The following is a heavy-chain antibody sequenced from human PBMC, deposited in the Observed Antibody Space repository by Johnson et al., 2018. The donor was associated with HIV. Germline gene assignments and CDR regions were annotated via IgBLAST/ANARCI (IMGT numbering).Heavy chain of an antibody. Sequence: VQLVESGGGVVQPGRSLRLSCAASGFTFDDYTMHWVRQAPGKGLEWVSAIGTAGDTYYPGSVKGRFTISRDNSKNTLYLQMNSLRAEDTAVYYCAKARARFYGAFDMWGQGTMVTVSS. D-gene: IGHD2/OR15-2a*01. CDR3: AKARARFYGAFDM. CDR1: GFTFDDYT. J-gene: IGHJ3*02. CDR2: IGTAGDT. V-gene: IGHV3-13*01.